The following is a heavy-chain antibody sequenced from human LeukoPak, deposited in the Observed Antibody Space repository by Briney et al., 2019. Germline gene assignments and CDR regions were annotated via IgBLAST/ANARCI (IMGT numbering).Heavy chain of an antibody. CDR3: ATEDQDAFDI. CDR1: GYTLTELS. CDR2: INAGNGNT. Sequence: ASVKVSCKVSGYTLTELSTHWVRQAPGKGLEWMGWINAGNGNTKYSQKFQGRVTITRDTSASTAYMELSSLRSEDTAVYYCATEDQDAFDIWGQGTMVTVSS. J-gene: IGHJ3*02. V-gene: IGHV1-3*01.